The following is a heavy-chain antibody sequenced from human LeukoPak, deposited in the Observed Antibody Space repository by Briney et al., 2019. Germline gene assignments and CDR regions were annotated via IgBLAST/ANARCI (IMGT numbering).Heavy chain of an antibody. CDR3: AKDGEGSSTSSYGMDV. Sequence: PGGSLRLSCAASGFTFDDYAMHWVRQAPGKGLEWVSGISWNSGSIGYADSVKGRFTISRDNAKNSLYLQMNSLRAEDTALYYCAKDGEGSSTSSYGMDVWGQGTTVTVSS. J-gene: IGHJ6*02. CDR2: ISWNSGSI. D-gene: IGHD2-2*01. CDR1: GFTFDDYA. V-gene: IGHV3-9*01.